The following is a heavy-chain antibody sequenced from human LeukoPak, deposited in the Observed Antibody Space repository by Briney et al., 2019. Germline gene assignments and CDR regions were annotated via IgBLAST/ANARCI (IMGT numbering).Heavy chain of an antibody. D-gene: IGHD2-15*01. CDR3: ATEVAEGGPQDF. Sequence: GGSLRLSCEASEFSFGKYVMSWVRQAPGRGLEWVASITGSGDNTFYADSVKGQFRISRDNSRNTLYLQMNSLRAEDTALYYCATEVAEGGPQDFWGQGTLVTVSS. J-gene: IGHJ4*02. CDR2: ITGSGDNT. CDR1: EFSFGKYV. V-gene: IGHV3-23*01.